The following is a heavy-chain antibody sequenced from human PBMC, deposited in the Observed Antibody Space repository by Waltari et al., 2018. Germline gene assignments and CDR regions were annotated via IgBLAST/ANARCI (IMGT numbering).Heavy chain of an antibody. D-gene: IGHD2-15*01. CDR2: IYHSGSS. V-gene: IGHV4-38-2*01. CDR1: GYSISSGYY. Sequence: QVQLQESGPGLVKPSETLSLTCAVSGYSISSGYYWGWIRQPPGKGLEWIGSIYHSGSSYYNPSLRNRVTISVDTSKNQFSLKLSSVTAADTAVYYCASTFYCSGGSCYWGGDYWGQGTLVTVSS. CDR3: ASTFYCSGGSCYWGGDY. J-gene: IGHJ4*02.